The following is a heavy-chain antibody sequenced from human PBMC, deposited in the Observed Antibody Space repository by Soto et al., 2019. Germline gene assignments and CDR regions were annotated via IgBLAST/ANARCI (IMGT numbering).Heavy chain of an antibody. CDR1: GFTFSNAW. CDR2: IKSKTDGGTT. CDR3: TTDPQLVGSTPNDY. V-gene: IGHV3-15*01. J-gene: IGHJ4*02. D-gene: IGHD1-26*01. Sequence: PVGSLRVSCAASGFTFSNAWMSWVRQAPGKGLEWVGRIKSKTDGGTTDYAAPVKGRFTISRDDSKNTLYLQMNSLKTEDTAVYYCTTDPQLVGSTPNDYWGQGTLVTVSS.